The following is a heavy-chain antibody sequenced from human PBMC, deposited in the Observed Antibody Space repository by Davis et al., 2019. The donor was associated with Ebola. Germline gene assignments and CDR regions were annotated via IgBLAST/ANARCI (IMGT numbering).Heavy chain of an antibody. CDR3: ARVSHYSSPTGWFDP. D-gene: IGHD6-13*01. CDR2: INPNSGGT. CDR1: GYTFTGYY. J-gene: IGHJ5*02. Sequence: ASVKVSCKASGYTFTGYYMHWVRQAPGQGLEWMGWINPNSGGTNYAQKLQGRVTMTTDTSTSTAYMELRSLRSEDTAVYYCARVSHYSSPTGWFDPWGQGTLVTVSS. V-gene: IGHV1-2*02.